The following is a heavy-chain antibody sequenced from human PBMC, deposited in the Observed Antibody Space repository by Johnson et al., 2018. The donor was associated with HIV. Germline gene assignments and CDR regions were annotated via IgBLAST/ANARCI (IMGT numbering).Heavy chain of an antibody. CDR3: ARARITILGVVLGADAFDI. CDR1: GFTFSDYY. Sequence: VQLMESGGGLVQPGGSLRLSCAASGFTFSDYYMSWIRQAPGKGQEWVAVISSDGSDKYYADSVKGRFTVSRDNSKNTLYLQMNSLIAEDTAVYYCARARITILGVVLGADAFDIWGQGTMVTVSS. J-gene: IGHJ3*02. D-gene: IGHD3-3*01. V-gene: IGHV3-30-3*01. CDR2: ISSDGSDK.